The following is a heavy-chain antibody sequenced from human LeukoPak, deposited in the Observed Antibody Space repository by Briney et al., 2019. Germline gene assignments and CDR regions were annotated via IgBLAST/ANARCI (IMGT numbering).Heavy chain of an antibody. J-gene: IGHJ6*02. CDR2: IKQDGSEK. V-gene: IGHV3-7*03. CDR3: AKGKDIVVVPAALRVYYYYYGMDV. CDR1: GFTFSHYW. Sequence: GGSLRLSCAVSGFTFSHYWMSWVRQAPGKGLEWVANIKQDGSEKYYVDSVKGRFTISRDNAKNSLYLQMNSLRAEDTAVYYCAKGKDIVVVPAALRVYYYYYGMDVWGQGTTVTVSS. D-gene: IGHD2-2*01.